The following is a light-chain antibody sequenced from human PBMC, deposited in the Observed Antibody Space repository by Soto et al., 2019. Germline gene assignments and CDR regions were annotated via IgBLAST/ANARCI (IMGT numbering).Light chain of an antibody. CDR1: QSLLHSNGYNY. V-gene: IGKV2-28*01. Sequence: DIVMTQSPLSLPVTPGEPASISCRSSQSLLHSNGYNYLDWYLQKPGQSPQLLIYLGSNRASGVPDRFDGSGSGTDFTLKISRVEAEDVGVYYCMQALQTPLTFCPGTKVDIK. J-gene: IGKJ3*01. CDR3: MQALQTPLT. CDR2: LGS.